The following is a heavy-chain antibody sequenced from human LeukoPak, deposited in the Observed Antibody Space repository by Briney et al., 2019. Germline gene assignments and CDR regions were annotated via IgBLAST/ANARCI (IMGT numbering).Heavy chain of an antibody. CDR2: ISYSGST. D-gene: IGHD3-10*01. V-gene: IGHV4-30-4*07. CDR1: GGSISSGGHS. J-gene: IGHJ4*02. CDR3: ARANYYNSGSYYTIDF. Sequence: PSETLSLTCAVSGGSISSGGHSWSWIRQPPGKGLEWIGYISYSGSTYYNPSLKSRVTISVDTSKNQFSLKLSSVTAADTAVYYCARANYYNSGSYYTIDFWGQGTLVTVSS.